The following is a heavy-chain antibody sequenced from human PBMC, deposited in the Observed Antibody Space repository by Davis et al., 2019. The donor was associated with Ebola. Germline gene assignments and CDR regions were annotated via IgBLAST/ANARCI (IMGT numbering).Heavy chain of an antibody. CDR3: ARDLIILGGMDV. CDR2: ISSDSDYI. Sequence: GGSLRLSCAASGFTFSTYSISWVRQAPGKGLEWVSSISSDSDYIYYADSVKGRFTISRDNAKNSLYLQMNSLRDEDTAVYYCARDLIILGGMDVWGQGTTVTVSS. V-gene: IGHV3-21*01. CDR1: GFTFSTYS. D-gene: IGHD2-8*01. J-gene: IGHJ6*02.